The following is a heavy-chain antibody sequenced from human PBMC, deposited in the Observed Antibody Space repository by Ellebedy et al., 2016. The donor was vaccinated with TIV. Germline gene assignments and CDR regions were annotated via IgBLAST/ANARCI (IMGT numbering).Heavy chain of an antibody. D-gene: IGHD5-24*01. CDR1: GFTFSDYY. Sequence: ESLKISCAASGFTFSDYYMTWIRQPPGKGLEWIGNIYYTGDTYYNPSLKSRVTISGDTSKNQFSLNLSSVTAADTAVYYCARDPALPRGRFDTWGQGTLVTVSS. J-gene: IGHJ5*02. CDR2: IYYTGDT. CDR3: ARDPALPRGRFDT. V-gene: IGHV4-59*04.